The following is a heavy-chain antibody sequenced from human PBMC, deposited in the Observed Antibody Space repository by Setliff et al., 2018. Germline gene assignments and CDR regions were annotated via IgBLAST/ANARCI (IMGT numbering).Heavy chain of an antibody. CDR1: GGSISSYY. J-gene: IGHJ4*02. CDR3: ARSPSSGAYWNPRPFYSDY. V-gene: IGHV4-4*08. Sequence: SETLSLTCTVSGGSISSYYWSWIRQPPGKGLEWIGYFYASGSTTYNPSVKSRVTISLDTSKNHFSLKLDSVTAADTALYYCARSPSSGAYWNPRPFYSDYWARGTLVTVSS. D-gene: IGHD1-26*01. CDR2: FYASGST.